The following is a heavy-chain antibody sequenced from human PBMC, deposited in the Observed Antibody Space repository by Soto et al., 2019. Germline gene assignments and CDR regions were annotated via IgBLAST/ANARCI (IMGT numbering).Heavy chain of an antibody. V-gene: IGHV3-30-3*01. CDR1: GFRFSRFA. J-gene: IGHJ4*02. CDR3: ARDQNYDFWSGYPTHHDY. D-gene: IGHD3-3*01. CDR2: ISYDGSNK. Sequence: SLRLSCAASGFRFSRFAMHWVRQAPGKGLDWVAVISYDGSNKYYADSVKGRFTISRDNSKNTLSLQMNSLRVEDTAVYYCARDQNYDFWSGYPTHHDYWGQGPLVTVSS.